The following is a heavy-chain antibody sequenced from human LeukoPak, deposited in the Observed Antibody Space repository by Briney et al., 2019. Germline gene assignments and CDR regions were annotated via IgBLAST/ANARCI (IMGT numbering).Heavy chain of an antibody. V-gene: IGHV4-39*07. CDR3: ARVDLQNAFDI. Sequence: SETLSLTCTVSGGSISATGYFWGWIHQPPGKGLEWIGSIYYSGITHYNPSLKSRVTISVGTSKNQFSLKLSSVTAADTAVYYCARVDLQNAFDIWGQGTVVTVSS. D-gene: IGHD3/OR15-3a*01. CDR1: GGSISATGYF. J-gene: IGHJ3*02. CDR2: IYYSGIT.